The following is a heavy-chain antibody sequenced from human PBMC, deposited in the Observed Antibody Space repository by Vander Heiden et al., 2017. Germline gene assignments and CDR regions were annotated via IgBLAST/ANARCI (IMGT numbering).Heavy chain of an antibody. V-gene: IGHV4-34*01. D-gene: IGHD3-16*01. CDR1: GVSFSGYY. Sequence: QVQLQQWGAGPLKPSETLSLTCAVYGVSFSGYYWSWIRQPPGKGLEWIGEINHSGNTNYNPSLKSRVTISLDTSKNQFSLKVRSVTAADMAVYYCAREALGGRYDAFDIWGQGTMVTVSS. CDR3: AREALGGRYDAFDI. CDR2: INHSGNT. J-gene: IGHJ3*02.